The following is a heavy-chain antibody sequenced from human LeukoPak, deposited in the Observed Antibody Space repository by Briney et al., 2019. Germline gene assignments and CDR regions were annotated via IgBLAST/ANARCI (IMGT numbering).Heavy chain of an antibody. J-gene: IGHJ6*03. CDR1: GFKFSSYS. Sequence: GGSLRLSCAASGFKFSSYSMKWVRQAPGKGLEWVSFISSSSSYIYYADSLKGRFTISRDNSKNTLYLQMNSLRAEDTAVYYCARDRYYRDGWPRLVGSGYYMDVGGKGTTVTISS. CDR2: ISSSSSYI. D-gene: IGHD5-24*01. CDR3: ARDRYYRDGWPRLVGSGYYMDV. V-gene: IGHV3-21*01.